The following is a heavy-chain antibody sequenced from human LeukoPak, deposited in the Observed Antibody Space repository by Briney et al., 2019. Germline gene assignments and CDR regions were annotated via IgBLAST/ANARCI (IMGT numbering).Heavy chain of an antibody. J-gene: IGHJ4*02. CDR1: GGSFSGYY. Sequence: SETLSLTCAVYGGSFSGYYWSWVRQPPGKGLEWIGEINHSGSTNYNPSLESRVTISVDTSKNQFSLKLSSVTAADTAVYYCARGRWYHDYWGQGTLVTVSS. V-gene: IGHV4-34*01. D-gene: IGHD2-2*01. CDR3: ARGRWYHDY. CDR2: INHSGST.